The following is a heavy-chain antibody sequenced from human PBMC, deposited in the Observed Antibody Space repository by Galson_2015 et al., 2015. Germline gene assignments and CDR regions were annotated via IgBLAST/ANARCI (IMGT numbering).Heavy chain of an antibody. D-gene: IGHD3-22*01. J-gene: IGHJ4*02. CDR2: IFYSGAA. Sequence: TLSLTCTVSGDSINSGGYYWSWIRQHPGKGLEWIGNIFYSGAADYNPSLKGRVAILVDTTKNLFSLKLSSVTAADTAVYYCARTKESYYYDSSVAYWGQGPLVTVSP. CDR3: ARTKESYYYDSSVAY. V-gene: IGHV4-31*03. CDR1: GDSINSGGYY.